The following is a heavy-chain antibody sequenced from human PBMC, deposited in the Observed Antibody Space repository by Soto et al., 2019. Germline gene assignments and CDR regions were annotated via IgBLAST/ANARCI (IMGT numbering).Heavy chain of an antibody. CDR2: ISSSSSYI. J-gene: IGHJ6*02. Sequence: GSLRLSCAASGFTFSSYSMNWVRQAPGKGLEWVSSISSSSSYIYYADSVKGRFTISRDNAKNSLYLQMNSLRAEDTAVYYCARDFDTYYYGSGSYPHYYGMDVWGQGTTVTVSS. V-gene: IGHV3-21*01. D-gene: IGHD3-10*01. CDR1: GFTFSSYS. CDR3: ARDFDTYYYGSGSYPHYYGMDV.